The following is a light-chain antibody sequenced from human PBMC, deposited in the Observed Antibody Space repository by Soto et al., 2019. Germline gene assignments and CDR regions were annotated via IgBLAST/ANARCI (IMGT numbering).Light chain of an antibody. CDR2: GAP. CDR3: QQYNNWPPST. V-gene: IGKV3-15*01. Sequence: EILMTQSPVTLSVSPGERATLSCRASQSVSSNLAWYQQKPGQAPRLLIYGAPTRATGIPARFSGSGSGTEFTLTISSLQSEDFAVYYCQQYNNWPPSTFGQGTRLEIK. CDR1: QSVSSN. J-gene: IGKJ5*01.